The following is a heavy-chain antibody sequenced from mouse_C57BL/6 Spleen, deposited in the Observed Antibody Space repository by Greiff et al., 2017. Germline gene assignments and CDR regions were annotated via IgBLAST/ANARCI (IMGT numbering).Heavy chain of an antibody. CDR3: AREGYYGSSTGYYFDY. J-gene: IGHJ2*01. Sequence: VQLQQSGAELARPGASVKLSCKASGYTFTSYGISWVKQRTGQGLEWIGEIYPRSGNTYYNEKFKGKATLTADKSSSTAYMELRSLTSEDSAVYFGAREGYYGSSTGYYFDYWGQGTTLTVSS. CDR1: GYTFTSYG. CDR2: IYPRSGNT. D-gene: IGHD1-1*01. V-gene: IGHV1-81*01.